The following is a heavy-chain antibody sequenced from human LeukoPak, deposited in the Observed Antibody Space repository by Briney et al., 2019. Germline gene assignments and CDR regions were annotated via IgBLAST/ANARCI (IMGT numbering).Heavy chain of an antibody. J-gene: IGHJ4*02. CDR2: INHSGST. CDR1: GGSFSGYY. Sequence: SETLSLTCAVYGGSFSGYYWSWIRQPPGKGLEWIGEINHSGSTNYNPSLRSRVTISVDTSKNQFSLKLSSVTAADTAVYYCARIHRYCSGGACYVLDNWGQGTLVAVSS. CDR3: ARIHRYCSGGACYVLDN. D-gene: IGHD2-15*01. V-gene: IGHV4-34*01.